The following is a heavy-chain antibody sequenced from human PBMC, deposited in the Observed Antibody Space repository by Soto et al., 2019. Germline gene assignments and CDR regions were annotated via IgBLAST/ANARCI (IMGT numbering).Heavy chain of an antibody. CDR3: ARRWLFAVDY. CDR2: IYYSGST. CDR1: GGSIGSSSYY. D-gene: IGHD2-21*01. V-gene: IGHV4-39*01. Sequence: SETLSLTCTVSGGSIGSSSYYCGWIRQPPGKGMEWIGSIYYSGSTYYNPSLKSRVTISVDTSKNQFSLKLSSVTAADTAVYYCARRWLFAVDYWGQGTLVTVSS. J-gene: IGHJ4*02.